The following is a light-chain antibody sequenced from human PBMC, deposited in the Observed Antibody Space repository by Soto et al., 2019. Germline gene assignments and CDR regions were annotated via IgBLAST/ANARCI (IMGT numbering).Light chain of an antibody. CDR3: AAWDDSLSAVL. CDR1: SSNIGSNY. Sequence: QSVLTQPPSASGTAGQRVTISCSGSSSNIGSNYVYWYQQLPGTAPKLLIYRNNQRPSGVPDRFSGSKSGTSASLAISGLRSEDEADYYCAAWDDSLSAVLFGGGTKLTVL. J-gene: IGLJ2*01. CDR2: RNN. V-gene: IGLV1-47*01.